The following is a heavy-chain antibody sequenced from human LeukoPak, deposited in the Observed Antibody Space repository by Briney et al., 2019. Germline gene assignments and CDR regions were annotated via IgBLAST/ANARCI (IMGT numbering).Heavy chain of an antibody. CDR1: GFTFSDYS. CDR2: IRYDGNNK. V-gene: IGHV3-30*02. Sequence: GGSLRLSCAASGFTFSDYSMHWVRQAPGKGLNWVAFIRYDGNNKYYADSVEGRFTISRDNAKDSLYLQMNSLRVEDTAVYYCLRGDRRDYWGQGTLVTVSS. CDR3: LRGDRRDY. J-gene: IGHJ4*02.